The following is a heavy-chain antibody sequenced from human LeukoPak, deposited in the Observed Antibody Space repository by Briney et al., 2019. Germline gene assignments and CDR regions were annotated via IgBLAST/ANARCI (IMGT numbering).Heavy chain of an antibody. Sequence: SETLSLTCAVSGXSISSSNWWGWIRQPPGKVLEWIGYIFYSGSTYYNPSLKSRVTMSVDTSKNQFSLKLSSVTAVDTAVYYCARKRDGYNPFDYWGQGTLVTVSS. CDR1: GXSISSSNW. CDR3: ARKRDGYNPFDY. J-gene: IGHJ4*02. D-gene: IGHD5-24*01. V-gene: IGHV4-28*01. CDR2: IFYSGST.